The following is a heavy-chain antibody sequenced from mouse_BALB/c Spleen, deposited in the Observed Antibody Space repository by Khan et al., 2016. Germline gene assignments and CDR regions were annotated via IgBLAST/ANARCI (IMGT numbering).Heavy chain of an antibody. Sequence: VQLQQSGAELVKPGASVKLSCTSPGFNIKDTYMHWVKQRPEQGLEWIGRIDPGNGNTKYDPKFQGKATIPADTSSNTAYLQLSSLTSEDTAVYYCARRGPTYYYGSSYGYWGQGTTLTVSS. CDR2: IDPGNGNT. J-gene: IGHJ2*01. CDR3: ARRGPTYYYGSSYGY. V-gene: IGHV14-3*02. CDR1: GFNIKDTY. D-gene: IGHD1-1*01.